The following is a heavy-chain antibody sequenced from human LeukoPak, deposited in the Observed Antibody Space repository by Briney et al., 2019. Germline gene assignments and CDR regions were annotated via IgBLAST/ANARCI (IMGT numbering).Heavy chain of an antibody. CDR2: ISHDGSNK. CDR3: ARRGGDRVGANHRGFDY. Sequence: GGSLRLSCAASGFTFSSYAMHWVRQAPGKGLEWVAVISHDGSNKYYADSVKGRFTISRDNSKNTLYLQMNSLRAEDTAVYYCARRGGDRVGANHRGFDYWGQGTLVTVSS. V-gene: IGHV3-30*04. CDR1: GFTFSSYA. D-gene: IGHD1-26*01. J-gene: IGHJ4*02.